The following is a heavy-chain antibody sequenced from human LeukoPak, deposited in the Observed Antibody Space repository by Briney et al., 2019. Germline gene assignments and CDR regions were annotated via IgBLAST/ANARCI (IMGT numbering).Heavy chain of an antibody. J-gene: IGHJ6*03. D-gene: IGHD5-18*01. CDR2: IYYSGST. Sequence: PSETLSLTCTVSGGSINSYYWSWIRQPPGKGLEWIGYIYYSGSTNYNPSLKSRVTISVDTSKNQFSLKLSSVTAADTAVYYCARGWVGGYSPYDMDMWGKGTTVTVSS. CDR1: GGSINSYY. CDR3: ARGWVGGYSPYDMDM. V-gene: IGHV4-59*01.